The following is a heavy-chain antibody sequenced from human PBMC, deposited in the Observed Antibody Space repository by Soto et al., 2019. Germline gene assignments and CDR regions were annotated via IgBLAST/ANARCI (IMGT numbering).Heavy chain of an antibody. V-gene: IGHV1-8*01. CDR2: MNPNSGNT. D-gene: IGHD2-15*01. J-gene: IGHJ6*02. Sequence: AASVKVSCKASGYTFTSYDINWVRQATGQGLEWMGWMNPNSGNTGYAQKFQGRVTMTRNTSISTAYMELSSLRSEDTAVYYCARVAATLYGMDVWGQGTTVTVSS. CDR1: GYTFTSYD. CDR3: ARVAATLYGMDV.